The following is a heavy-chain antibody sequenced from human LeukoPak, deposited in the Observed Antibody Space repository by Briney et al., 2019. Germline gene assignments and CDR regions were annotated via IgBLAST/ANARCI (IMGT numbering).Heavy chain of an antibody. D-gene: IGHD3-10*01. CDR2: ISYDGSNK. CDR1: GFTFSSYA. J-gene: IGHJ4*02. CDR3: ARAKPKNMVRGLIMRRESRYYFDY. V-gene: IGHV3-30*04. Sequence: GGSLRLSCAASGFTFSSYAMHWVRQAPGKGLEWVAVISYDGSNKYYADSVKGRFTISRDNSKNTLYLQMNSLRAEDTAVYYCARAKPKNMVRGLIMRRESRYYFDYWAQGTLVTVSS.